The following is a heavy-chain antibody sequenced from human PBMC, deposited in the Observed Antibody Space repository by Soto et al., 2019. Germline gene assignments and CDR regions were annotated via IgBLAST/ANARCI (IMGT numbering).Heavy chain of an antibody. D-gene: IGHD2-15*01. CDR1: GYTFTGYY. Sequence: GASVTVSCKASGYTFTGYYMHWVRQAPGQGLEWMGWINPNSGGTNYAQKFQGWVTMTRDTSISTAYMELSRLRSDDTAVYYCARAEAVVVAATPSSDYYFYYGMDVWGQGNTVTVSS. CDR3: ARAEAVVVAATPSSDYYFYYGMDV. V-gene: IGHV1-2*04. J-gene: IGHJ6*02. CDR2: INPNSGGT.